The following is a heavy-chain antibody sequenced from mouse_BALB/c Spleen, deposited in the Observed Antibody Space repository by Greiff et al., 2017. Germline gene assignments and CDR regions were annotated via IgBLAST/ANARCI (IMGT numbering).Heavy chain of an antibody. J-gene: IGHJ2*01. CDR3: AREGGYFDY. V-gene: IGHV3-2*02. Sequence: EVQLVESGPGLVKPSQSLSLTCTVTGYSITSDYAWNWIRQFPGNKLEWMGYISYSGSTSYNPSLKSRISITRDTSKNQFFLQLNSVTTEDTATYYCAREGGYFDYWGQGTTLTVSS. CDR2: ISYSGST. CDR1: GYSITSDYA.